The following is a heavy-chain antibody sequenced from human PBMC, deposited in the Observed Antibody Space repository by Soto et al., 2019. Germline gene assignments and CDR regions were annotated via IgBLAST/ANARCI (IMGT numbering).Heavy chain of an antibody. V-gene: IGHV5-51*01. Sequence: XDSLTISWKGSGYSFTSYWIGLVRQMPGKGLEWMGIIYPGDSDTRYSPSFQGQVTISADKSISTAYLQWSSLKASDTAMYYCARSGQMRLLFVYWGQGTLVTVSS. J-gene: IGHJ4*02. CDR2: IYPGDSDT. CDR1: GYSFTSYW. CDR3: ARSGQMRLLFVY. D-gene: IGHD2-15*01.